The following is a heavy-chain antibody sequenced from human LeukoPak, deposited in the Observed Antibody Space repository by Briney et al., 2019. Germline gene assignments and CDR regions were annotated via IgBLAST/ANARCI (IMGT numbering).Heavy chain of an antibody. J-gene: IGHJ5*02. Sequence: GGSLRLSCAASGFTFSSYEMNWVRQAPGKGLEWVSYISSSGSTIYYADSVKGRFTISRDNAKNSLYLQMNSLRDEDTAVYYCARVPYYYDSSGYPPWGQGTLVTVSS. D-gene: IGHD3-22*01. V-gene: IGHV3-48*03. CDR2: ISSSGSTI. CDR1: GFTFSSYE. CDR3: ARVPYYYDSSGYPP.